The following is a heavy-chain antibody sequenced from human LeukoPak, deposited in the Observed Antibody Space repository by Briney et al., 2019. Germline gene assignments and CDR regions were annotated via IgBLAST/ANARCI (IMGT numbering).Heavy chain of an antibody. CDR2: TIPFLGLA. CDR3: AEGSLETDTNMARD. D-gene: IGHD5-18*01. J-gene: IGHJ4*02. CDR1: GGNFSTYA. V-gene: IGHV1-69*04. Sequence: SVKVSCKASGGNFSTYAISWVRQAPGQGLEWMGRTIPFLGLASSAQKFQGRVTITADKSTNIAYLEVSSLASDDTAVYYCAEGSLETDTNMARDWGQGTLVTVSS.